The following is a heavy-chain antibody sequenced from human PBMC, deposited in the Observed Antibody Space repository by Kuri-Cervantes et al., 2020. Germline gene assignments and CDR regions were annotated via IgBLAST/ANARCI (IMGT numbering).Heavy chain of an antibody. CDR3: ARGRYYYDSSGYYSPFDY. CDR1: GYTFTSYD. Sequence: ASVKVSCKASGYTFTSYDINWVRQATGQGLEWMGWMNPNSGNTGYAQKFQGRVTMTRNTSISTAYMELSRLRSEDTAVYYCARGRYYYDSSGYYSPFDYWGQGTLVTVSS. V-gene: IGHV1-8*01. D-gene: IGHD3-22*01. J-gene: IGHJ4*02. CDR2: MNPNSGNT.